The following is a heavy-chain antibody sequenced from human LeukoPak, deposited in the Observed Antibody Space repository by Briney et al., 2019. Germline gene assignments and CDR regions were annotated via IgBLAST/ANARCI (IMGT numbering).Heavy chain of an antibody. CDR3: TRDQMNY. CDR2: IFSNGDT. V-gene: IGHV3-53*01. CDR1: EFTVSRNY. D-gene: IGHD5-24*01. J-gene: IGHJ4*02. Sequence: PGGSLRLSCTASEFTVSRNYMLWVRQAPGKGLEWVSLIFSNGDTHYADSVKGRFTISRDTSKNTVSLQMNSQRVEDTAMYYSTRDQMNYWGQGTLVTVSS.